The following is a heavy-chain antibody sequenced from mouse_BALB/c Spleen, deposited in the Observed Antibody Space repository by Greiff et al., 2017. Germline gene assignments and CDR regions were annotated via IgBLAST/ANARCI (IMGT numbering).Heavy chain of an antibody. D-gene: IGHD2-10*02. CDR3: TRRGYCDSYAMDY. CDR2: ILPGSGST. J-gene: IGHJ4*01. Sequence: VQLQQPGSELVRPGASVKLSCKASGYTFTSYWIEWVKQSPGHGLEWIGVILPGSGSTNNNERFKGKATFTADTSSNTAYMQLSSLTSEDAADYCCTRRGYCDSYAMDYWGQGTSVTVSS. V-gene: IGHV1-9*01. CDR1: GYTFTSYW.